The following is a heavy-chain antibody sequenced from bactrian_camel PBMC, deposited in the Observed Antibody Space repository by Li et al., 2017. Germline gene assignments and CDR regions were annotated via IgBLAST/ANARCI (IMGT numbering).Heavy chain of an antibody. V-gene: IGHV3S53*01. D-gene: IGHD5*01. CDR2: FLSDGTT. CDR1: GDTFHWRCS. CDR3: NAGDGTSGCPNY. J-gene: IGHJ4*01. Sequence: HVQLVESGGGSVQAGGNLTLSCTISGDTFHWRCSMSWYRQAPGKLRILISGFLSDGTTYYDDSVKGRFSISQNNAQNTLSLRMNSLKPEDTATYYCNAGDGTSGCPNYWGQGTQVTVS.